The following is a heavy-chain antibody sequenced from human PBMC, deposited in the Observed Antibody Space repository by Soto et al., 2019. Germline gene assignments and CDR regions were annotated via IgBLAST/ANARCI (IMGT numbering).Heavy chain of an antibody. J-gene: IGHJ6*02. CDR3: ARGTRATQYYFYFHGMDV. CDR1: GGSINSYY. V-gene: IGHV4-59*01. D-gene: IGHD3-10*01. CDR2: ISHSGTT. Sequence: KPSETLSLTCTVSGGSINSYYWCWIRQSPGKRLEWIGYISHSGTTNYNPSLKSRLTISLNTAKNQFSLKLRSVTAADTAVYYCARGTRATQYYFYFHGMDVWGQGTTVTVSS.